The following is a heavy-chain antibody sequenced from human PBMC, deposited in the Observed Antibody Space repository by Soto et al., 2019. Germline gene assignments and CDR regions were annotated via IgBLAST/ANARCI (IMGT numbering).Heavy chain of an antibody. D-gene: IGHD5-18*01. V-gene: IGHV4-39*01. J-gene: IGHJ6*02. CDR2: IYYSGST. CDR3: ACIFSGGYGYGFNYYAMDV. Sequence: PSETLSLTCTVSGCSISSSSYYWGWIRQPPGKGLEWIGSIYYSGSTYYNPSLKSRVTISVDTSKNQFSLKLSSVTAADTAVYYCACIFSGGYGYGFNYYAMDVWGQGTT. CDR1: GCSISSSSYY.